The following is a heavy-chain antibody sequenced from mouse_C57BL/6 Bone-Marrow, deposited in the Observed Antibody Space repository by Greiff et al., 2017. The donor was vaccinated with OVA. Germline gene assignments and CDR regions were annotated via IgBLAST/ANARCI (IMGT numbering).Heavy chain of an antibody. Sequence: EVKVVESGGGLVQLGGSLKLSCAVSGFTFIYYGMAWFRQAPRKGPEWVAFISNLAYSIYYADTVTGRFTISRENAKNTLYLEKSSLRSEDTAMYYCTRHYSAMDYWGQGTTVTDSS. CDR1: GFTFIYYG. J-gene: IGHJ4*01. D-gene: IGHD2-1*01. CDR2: ISNLAYSI. CDR3: TRHYSAMDY. V-gene: IGHV5-15*01.